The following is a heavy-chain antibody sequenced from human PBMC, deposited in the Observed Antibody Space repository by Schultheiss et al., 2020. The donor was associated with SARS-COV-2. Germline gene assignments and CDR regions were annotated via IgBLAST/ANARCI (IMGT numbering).Heavy chain of an antibody. Sequence: ESLKISCAVYGASFSSYYWSWIRQPPGKGLEWIGEINHSGGTNYNSSLKSRVTISVATSKNQFSLKLSSVTAADTAVYYCASAPTVTTWGSDYWGQGTLVTVSS. CDR2: INHSGGT. CDR3: ASAPTVTTWGSDY. D-gene: IGHD4-17*01. V-gene: IGHV4-34*01. J-gene: IGHJ4*02. CDR1: GASFSSYY.